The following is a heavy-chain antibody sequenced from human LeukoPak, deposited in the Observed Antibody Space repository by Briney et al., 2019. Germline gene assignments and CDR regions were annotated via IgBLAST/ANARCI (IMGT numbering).Heavy chain of an antibody. CDR2: ISAYNGNT. V-gene: IGHV1-18*01. Sequence: ASVKVSCKASGYTFTSYGISWVRQAPGQGLEWMGWISAYNGNTNYAQKLQGRVTMTTDTSTSTAYMELRSLRSDDTAVYYCARDKRPWLVSYYGMDVWGQGTTVTVSS. D-gene: IGHD6-19*01. J-gene: IGHJ6*02. CDR1: GYTFTSYG. CDR3: ARDKRPWLVSYYGMDV.